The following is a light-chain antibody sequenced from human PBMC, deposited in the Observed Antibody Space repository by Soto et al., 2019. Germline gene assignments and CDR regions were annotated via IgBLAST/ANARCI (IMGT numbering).Light chain of an antibody. Sequence: EIVMTQSPATLAVSVGERVTLSCRASQTVSSNLAWYQQKPGQAPRLLIYDASTRATGIPARFSGSGSGTEFTLTISSLQSEDFAVYYCQQYNNWYTFGQGTKLEIK. V-gene: IGKV3-15*01. CDR1: QTVSSN. CDR3: QQYNNWYT. CDR2: DAS. J-gene: IGKJ2*01.